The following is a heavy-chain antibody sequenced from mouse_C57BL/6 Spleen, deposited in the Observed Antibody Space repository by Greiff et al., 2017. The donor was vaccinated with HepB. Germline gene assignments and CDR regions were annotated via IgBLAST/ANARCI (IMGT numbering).Heavy chain of an antibody. CDR3: TRPSYYYGSSSSFAY. J-gene: IGHJ3*01. CDR1: GYTFTDYE. D-gene: IGHD1-1*01. Sequence: SGAELVRPGASVTLSCKASGYTFTDYEMHWVKQTPVHGLEWIGAIDPETGGTAYNQKFKGKAILTADKSSSTAYMALRSLTSEDSAVYYCTRPSYYYGSSSSFAYWGQRTLDTVSA. V-gene: IGHV1-15*01. CDR2: IDPETGGT.